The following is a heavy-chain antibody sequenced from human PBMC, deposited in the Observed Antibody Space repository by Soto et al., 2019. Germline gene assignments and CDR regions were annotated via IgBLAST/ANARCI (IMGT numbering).Heavy chain of an antibody. J-gene: IGHJ5*02. CDR3: AREYYYDSSGYPNRCPFDP. CDR1: GYTFTSSG. V-gene: IGHV1-18*01. Sequence: GGSVKVSCKASGYTFTSSGISWVRQAPGQGLEWMGWISAYNGNTNYAQKLQGRVTMTTDTSTSTAYMELRSLRSDDTAVYYCAREYYYDSSGYPNRCPFDPWGQGTLVTVSS. CDR2: ISAYNGNT. D-gene: IGHD3-22*01.